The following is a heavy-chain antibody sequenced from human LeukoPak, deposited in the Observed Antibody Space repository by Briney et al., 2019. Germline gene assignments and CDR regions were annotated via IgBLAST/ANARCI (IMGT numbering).Heavy chain of an antibody. V-gene: IGHV5-51*01. Sequence: GESLKISCKGSGYSFTSYWIGWVRQMPGKGLEWMGIIYPGDCATRYSPSFQGQVTISADKSNSTAYLLWSSLKASDTAMYYCARHFGEYSSGPSVDYWGQGTLVTVSS. CDR2: IYPGDCAT. CDR1: GYSFTSYW. D-gene: IGHD6-19*01. CDR3: ARHFGEYSSGPSVDY. J-gene: IGHJ4*02.